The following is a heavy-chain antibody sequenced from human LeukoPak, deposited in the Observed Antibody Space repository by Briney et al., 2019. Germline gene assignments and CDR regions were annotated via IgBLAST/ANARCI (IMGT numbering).Heavy chain of an antibody. J-gene: IGHJ4*02. CDR1: GFTFAAYS. D-gene: IGHD3-16*01. V-gene: IGHV3-43*01. CDR2: ICWDGGGT. Sequence: GGSLRLSCVASGFTFAAYSMHWVRPAPGKGLEWVFLICWDGGGTYYAASVKGRLTISRDNSKNSLYLQKNTLRIEDTAFYYCAKEGGGGEIDYWGQGTLVTVSS. CDR3: AKEGGGGEIDY.